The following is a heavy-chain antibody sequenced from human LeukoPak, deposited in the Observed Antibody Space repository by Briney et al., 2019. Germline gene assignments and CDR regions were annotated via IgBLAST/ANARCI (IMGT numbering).Heavy chain of an antibody. J-gene: IGHJ5*01. CDR2: INPNSGGT. CDR3: ARGGITGTTYNWFDP. Sequence: ASVKVSCKASGYTFTGYYMHWVRQAPGQGLEWMGWINPNSGGTNYAQKFQGRVTMTRDTSISTAYMELSRLRSDDTAVYYCARGGITGTTYNWFDPWGQGTTVTVSS. CDR1: GYTFTGYY. V-gene: IGHV1-2*02. D-gene: IGHD1-7*01.